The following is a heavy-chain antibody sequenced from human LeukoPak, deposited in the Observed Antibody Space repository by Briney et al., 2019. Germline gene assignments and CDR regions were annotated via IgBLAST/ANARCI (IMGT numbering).Heavy chain of an antibody. J-gene: IGHJ4*02. CDR3: ASRGPAASTDY. D-gene: IGHD6-13*01. Sequence: GGPLRLSCAASGFTFDDYGMSWVRQAPGKGLEWVSVIYSGGSTYYADSVKGRFTISRDNSKNTLYLQMNSLRAEDTAVYYCASRGPAASTDYWGQGTLVTVSS. CDR1: GFTFDDYG. CDR2: IYSGGST. V-gene: IGHV3-53*01.